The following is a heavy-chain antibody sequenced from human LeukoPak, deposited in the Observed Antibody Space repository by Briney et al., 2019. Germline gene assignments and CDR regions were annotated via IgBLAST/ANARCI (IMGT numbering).Heavy chain of an antibody. J-gene: IGHJ4*02. Sequence: GRSLRLSCAASGFTFSSYWMSWVRQAPGKGLEWVANIKQDGSEKYYVDSVKGRFTISRDNAKNSLYLQMNSLRAEDTAVYYCARGLVSTSWRYFDYWGQGTLVTVSS. D-gene: IGHD5/OR15-5a*01. CDR2: IKQDGSEK. V-gene: IGHV3-7*01. CDR3: ARGLVSTSWRYFDY. CDR1: GFTFSSYW.